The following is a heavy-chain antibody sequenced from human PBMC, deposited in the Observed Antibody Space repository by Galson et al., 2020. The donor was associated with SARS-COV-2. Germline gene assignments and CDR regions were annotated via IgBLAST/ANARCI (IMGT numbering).Heavy chain of an antibody. D-gene: IGHD7-27*01. Sequence: GESLRLSCAASGITVSSNYMSWVRQAPGKSLEWVSIIYRGGNSYHADSVKGRFIISRDNSKNTLYLQINNLRVEDTALYYCARRSSGNWGHDYWGQGTLVTVSS. CDR3: ARRSSGNWGHDY. V-gene: IGHV3-66*04. J-gene: IGHJ4*02. CDR1: GITVSSNY. CDR2: IYRGGNS.